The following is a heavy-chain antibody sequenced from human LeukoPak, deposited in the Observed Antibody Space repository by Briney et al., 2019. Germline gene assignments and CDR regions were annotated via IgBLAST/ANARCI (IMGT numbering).Heavy chain of an antibody. CDR1: GGTFSSYA. CDR3: ARAELGYCSSTSCYAFDY. CDR2: IIPIFGTA. Sequence: GSSVKVSCKASGGTFSSYAISWVRQAPGQGLERMGGIIPIFGTANYAQKLQGRVTITADKSTSTAYMELSSLRSEDMAVYYCARAELGYCSSTSCYAFDYWGPGTLVTVSS. V-gene: IGHV1-69*06. D-gene: IGHD2-2*01. J-gene: IGHJ4*02.